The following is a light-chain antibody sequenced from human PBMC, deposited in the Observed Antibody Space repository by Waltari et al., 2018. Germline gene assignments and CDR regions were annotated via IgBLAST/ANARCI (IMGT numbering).Light chain of an antibody. CDR2: EVN. CDR1: SSAVGSYNL. CDR3: CSFAGSTTFVV. V-gene: IGLV2-23*02. Sequence: QSALTQPASVSGSPGQSITISCTGTSSAVGSYNLVSWYQQHPGKAPKVMIYEVNKRASGVSYRFSGSKSGNTASLTIAGLQAEDEADYHCCSFAGSTTFVVFGGGTKLTVL. J-gene: IGLJ2*01.